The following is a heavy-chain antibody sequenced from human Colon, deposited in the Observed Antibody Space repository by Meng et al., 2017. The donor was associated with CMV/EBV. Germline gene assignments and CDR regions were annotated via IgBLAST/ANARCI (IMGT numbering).Heavy chain of an antibody. D-gene: IGHD1-1*01. CDR2: IWYDETEK. V-gene: IGHV3-30*02. J-gene: IGHJ4*02. Sequence: GESLKISCAASGFSFSTSHMHWVRQAPGKGLEWVAYIWYDETEKSSADSVRGRFTVSRDNSRNTLYLQMSRLRAEDTAIYYCATDGGAWNLDDWGQGTLVTVSS. CDR3: ATDGGAWNLDD. CDR1: GFSFSTSH.